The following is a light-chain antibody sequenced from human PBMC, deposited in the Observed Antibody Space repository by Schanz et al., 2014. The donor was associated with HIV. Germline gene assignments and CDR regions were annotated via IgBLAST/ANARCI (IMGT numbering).Light chain of an antibody. CDR1: SSDIGTYNR. V-gene: IGLV2-18*02. Sequence: HSTLTQPPSVSGSPGQSVTISCTGTSSDIGTYNRVSWYQQSPGTAPKLLIYEVSDRPSGIPDRFSGSKSGNTASLTISGLQAEDEADYFCCSDTRTGTLIFGGGTKLTVL. J-gene: IGLJ2*01. CDR3: CSDTRTGTLI. CDR2: EVS.